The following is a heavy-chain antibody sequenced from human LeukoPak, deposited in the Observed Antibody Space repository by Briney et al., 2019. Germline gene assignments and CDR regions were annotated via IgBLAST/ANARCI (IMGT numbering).Heavy chain of an antibody. D-gene: IGHD1-1*01. CDR2: IRRRAYGGTT. CDR1: GFTFEDFA. Sequence: GSLRLSCTVSGFTFEDFAMTWVRPAPGKGLEWVGFIRRRAYGGTTDYAASVKGKFTISIDDSKNIAFLQMNSLKTEDTAIYFCSRDSHGDDVYDYWGQGTLVTVSS. V-gene: IGHV3-49*04. CDR3: SRDSHGDDVYDY. J-gene: IGHJ4*02.